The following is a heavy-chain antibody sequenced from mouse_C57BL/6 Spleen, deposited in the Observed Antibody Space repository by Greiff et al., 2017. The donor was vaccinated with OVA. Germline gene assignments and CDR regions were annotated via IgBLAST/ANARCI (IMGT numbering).Heavy chain of an antibody. CDR1: GYTFTDYY. Sequence: QVQLQQSGPELVKPGASVKISCKASGYTFTDYYINWVKQRPGQGLEWIGWIFPGSGSTYYNEKLKGKATLPVDKSSSTAYMLLSSLTSEDAAVYFCARPDYSNSLWYFDVWGTGTTVTVSS. J-gene: IGHJ1*03. CDR2: IFPGSGST. V-gene: IGHV1-75*01. CDR3: ARPDYSNSLWYFDV. D-gene: IGHD2-5*01.